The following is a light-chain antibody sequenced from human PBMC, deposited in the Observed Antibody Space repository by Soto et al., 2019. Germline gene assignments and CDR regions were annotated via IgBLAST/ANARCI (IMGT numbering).Light chain of an antibody. Sequence: DIQMTQSPSSLSASVGDRVTITCRASQSISSYLNWYQQKPGKAPKLLIYSASSLQSGVPSRFSGSGSGTHFTLTISSLQPEDFATYYCQQSYSTLPYTFGQGTKLEIK. J-gene: IGKJ2*01. CDR2: SAS. V-gene: IGKV1-39*01. CDR1: QSISSY. CDR3: QQSYSTLPYT.